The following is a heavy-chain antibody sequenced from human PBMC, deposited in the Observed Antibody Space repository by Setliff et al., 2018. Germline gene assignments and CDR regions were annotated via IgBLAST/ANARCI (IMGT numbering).Heavy chain of an antibody. J-gene: IGHJ3*02. CDR3: ARAPAYSSTPGSYAFDI. V-gene: IGHV1-18*01. CDR1: GATFSSYA. D-gene: IGHD6-13*01. Sequence: ASVKVSCKASGATFSSYAISWVRQAPGQGLEWMGRIIPSGGYTIYAQKFQGRVTMTTDTSTSTAYMELRSLRSDDTAVYYCARAPAYSSTPGSYAFDIWGQGTMVTVS. CDR2: IIPSGGYT.